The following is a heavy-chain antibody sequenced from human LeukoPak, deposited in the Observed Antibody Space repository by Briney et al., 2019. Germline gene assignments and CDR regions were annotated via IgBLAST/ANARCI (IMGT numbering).Heavy chain of an antibody. J-gene: IGHJ4*02. CDR2: ITSSGDAA. D-gene: IGHD6-13*01. CDR3: ARDQSWSFDF. V-gene: IGHV3-48*01. CDR1: GFTFTYYS. Sequence: GGSLRLSCAASGFTFTYYSINWISQAPGKGLEWVPYITSSGDAAYYADSVKGRFTMSRDNAKNSLYLQMNSLRAEDTAIYFCARDQSWSFDFWGQGILVTVSS.